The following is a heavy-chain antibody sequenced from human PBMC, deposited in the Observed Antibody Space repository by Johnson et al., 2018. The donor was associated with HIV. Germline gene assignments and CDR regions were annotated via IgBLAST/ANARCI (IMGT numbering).Heavy chain of an antibody. Sequence: QVQLVESGGGLVQPGGSLRLSCAASGFTVSTNYMSWIRQAPGKGLEWVTHISYDGANKYYAASVKGRFTISRDSSKNTLYLQMNTLRAEDTAVYYCAKEILKFGEFIPDAFDIWGQGTMVTVSS. D-gene: IGHD3-10*01. CDR2: ISYDGANK. CDR1: GFTVSTNY. V-gene: IGHV3-30*18. CDR3: AKEILKFGEFIPDAFDI. J-gene: IGHJ3*02.